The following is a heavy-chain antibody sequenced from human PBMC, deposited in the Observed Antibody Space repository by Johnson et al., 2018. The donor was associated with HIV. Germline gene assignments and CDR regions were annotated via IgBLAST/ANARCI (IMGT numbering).Heavy chain of an antibody. CDR2: IRYDGSNK. J-gene: IGHJ3*02. CDR1: GFTFSSYG. CDR3: AKDAGIAVAEGAFDI. Sequence: QVQLVESGGGVVQRGGSLRLSCVASGFTFSSYGMHWVRQAPGKGLEWVAFIRYDGSNKYYADSVKGRFTVSRDNSKNTLYVEMNSLRAEDTAVYYCAKDAGIAVAEGAFDIWGQGTMVTVSS. D-gene: IGHD6-19*01. V-gene: IGHV3-30*02.